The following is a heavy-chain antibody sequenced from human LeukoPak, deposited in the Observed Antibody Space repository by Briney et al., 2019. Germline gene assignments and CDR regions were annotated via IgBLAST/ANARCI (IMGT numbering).Heavy chain of an antibody. V-gene: IGHV1-69*13. J-gene: IGHJ4*02. CDR3: ARVEQLWSNSFDY. Sequence: SVKVSCKASGGTFSSYAISWVRQAPGQGLEWTGGIIPIFGTANYAQKFQGRVTITADESTSTAYMELSSLRSEDTAVYYCARVEQLWSNSFDYWGQGTLVTVSS. CDR2: IIPIFGTA. D-gene: IGHD5-18*01. CDR1: GGTFSSYA.